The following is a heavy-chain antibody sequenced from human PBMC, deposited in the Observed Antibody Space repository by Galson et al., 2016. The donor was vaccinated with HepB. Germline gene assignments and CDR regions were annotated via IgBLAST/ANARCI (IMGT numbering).Heavy chain of an antibody. CDR3: ARPWLADYYDRSALDI. Sequence: SLRLSCAASGFTFSNYAMHWVRQAPGKGLEWVAIISYNGSHKNYSDSVKGRFTISRDNSKNTLYLQMNSLRAEDTAVYYCARPWLADYYDRSALDIWGQGTIVSVSS. D-gene: IGHD3-22*01. CDR2: ISYNGSHK. V-gene: IGHV3-30*04. CDR1: GFTFSNYA. J-gene: IGHJ3*02.